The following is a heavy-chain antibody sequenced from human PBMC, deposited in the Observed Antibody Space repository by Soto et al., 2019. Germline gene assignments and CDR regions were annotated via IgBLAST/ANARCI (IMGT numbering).Heavy chain of an antibody. V-gene: IGHV4-39*01. CDR3: ARRSYGDYVTGGAFDI. J-gene: IGHJ3*02. D-gene: IGHD4-17*01. CDR1: GGSISSSSYY. CDR2: IYYSGST. Sequence: PSETLSLTCTVSGGSISSSSYYWGWIRQPPGKGLEWIGSIYYSGSTYYNPSLKSRVTISVDTSKNQFSLKLSSVTAADTAVYYCARRSYGDYVTGGAFDIWGQGAMVTVSS.